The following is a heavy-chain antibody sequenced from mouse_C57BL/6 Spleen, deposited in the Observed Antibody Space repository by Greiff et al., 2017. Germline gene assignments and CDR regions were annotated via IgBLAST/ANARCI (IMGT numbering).Heavy chain of an antibody. Sequence: QVQLQQPGAELVRPGTSVKLSCKASGYTFTSYWMHWVKQRPGQGLEWIGVIDPSDSYTNYNQKFKGKATLTVDTSSSTAYMQLSSLTSEDSAVYYGARVVAYYCDYWGQGTTLTVSS. CDR2: IDPSDSYT. J-gene: IGHJ2*01. V-gene: IGHV1-59*01. D-gene: IGHD1-1*01. CDR1: GYTFTSYW. CDR3: ARVVAYYCDY.